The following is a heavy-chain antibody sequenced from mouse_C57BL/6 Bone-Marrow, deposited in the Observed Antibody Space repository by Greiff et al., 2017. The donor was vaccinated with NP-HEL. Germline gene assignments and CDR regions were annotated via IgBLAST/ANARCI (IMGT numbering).Heavy chain of an antibody. Sequence: VQLQQSGPELVKPGASVKIPCKASGYTFTDYNMDWVKQSHGKSLEWIGDINPNNGGTIYNQKFKGKATLTVDKSSSTAYMELRSLTSEDTAVYYCARRGYGSSYAYAMDYWGQGTSVTVSS. CDR3: ARRGYGSSYAYAMDY. CDR2: INPNNGGT. J-gene: IGHJ4*01. V-gene: IGHV1-18*01. D-gene: IGHD1-1*01. CDR1: GYTFTDYN.